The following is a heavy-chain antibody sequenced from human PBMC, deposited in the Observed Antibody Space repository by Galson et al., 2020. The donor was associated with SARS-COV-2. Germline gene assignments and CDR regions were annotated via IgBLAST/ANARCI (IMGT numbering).Heavy chain of an antibody. J-gene: IGHJ6*02. CDR1: GFTFSSYS. V-gene: IGHV3-21*01. CDR2: IGSSSSYI. Sequence: GGSLRLSCAASGFTFSSYSMNWVRQAPGKGLEWVSSIGSSSSYIYYSDSVKGRFTISRDNAKNSLYLQMNSLRAEDTAVYYCAGIAAAGITTYYYYGMDVWGQGTTVTVSS. D-gene: IGHD6-13*01. CDR3: AGIAAAGITTYYYYGMDV.